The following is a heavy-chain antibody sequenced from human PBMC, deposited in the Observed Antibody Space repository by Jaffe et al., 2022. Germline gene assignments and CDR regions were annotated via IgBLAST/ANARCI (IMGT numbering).Heavy chain of an antibody. CDR1: GYSISSGYY. Sequence: QVQLQESGPGLVKPSETLSLTCAVSGYSISSGYYWGWIRQPPGKGLEWIGSIYHSGSTYYNPSLKSRVTISVDTSKNQFSLKLSSVTAADTAVYYCARALRYFDWLSPRAEPNFDYWGQGTLVTVSS. D-gene: IGHD3-9*01. V-gene: IGHV4-38-2*01. J-gene: IGHJ4*02. CDR2: IYHSGST. CDR3: ARALRYFDWLSPRAEPNFDY.